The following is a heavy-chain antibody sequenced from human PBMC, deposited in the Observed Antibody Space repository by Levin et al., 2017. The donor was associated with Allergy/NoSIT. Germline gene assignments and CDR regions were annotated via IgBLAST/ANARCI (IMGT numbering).Heavy chain of an antibody. V-gene: IGHV3-30*18. CDR3: AKDKNIVEIGTFGD. CDR1: GFTFNTYG. Sequence: GESLKISCAASGFTFNTYGLHWVRQAPGKGLEWVADISYDGTVKNYADSVKGRFTISRDNSKNTLYLQMNSLRNEDTAVYYCAKDKNIVEIGTFGDWGQGTLVTVSS. CDR2: ISYDGTVK. J-gene: IGHJ1*01. D-gene: IGHD2-21*01.